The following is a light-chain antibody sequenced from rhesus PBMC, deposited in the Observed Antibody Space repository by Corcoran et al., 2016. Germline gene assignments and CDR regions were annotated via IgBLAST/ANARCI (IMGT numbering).Light chain of an antibody. Sequence: DIQMTQSPSSLSASVGDRVTITCRASQGIRSYLNWYQQKQGKAPKLLISYTNRLESGVPSMFSGSGSGTEFTLPISSLQPEDFATYDGQQYNDFPLSFGGGSKVEIK. CDR1: QGIRSY. J-gene: IGKJ4*01. CDR3: QQYNDFPLS. V-gene: IGKV1-32*01. CDR2: YTN.